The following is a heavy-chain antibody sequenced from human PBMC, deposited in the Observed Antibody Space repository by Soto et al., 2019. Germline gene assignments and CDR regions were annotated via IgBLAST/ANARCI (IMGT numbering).Heavy chain of an antibody. CDR2: IYYSGST. D-gene: IGHD2-15*01. V-gene: IGHV4-39*01. CDR3: ARQQDIVVVVAATPPFNWFDP. Sequence: PSETLSLTCTVSGGSISSSSYYWGWIRQPPGKGLEWIGSIYYSGSTYYNPSLKSRVTISVDTSKNQFSLKLSSVTAADTAVYYCARQQDIVVVVAATPPFNWFDPWGQGTLVTVSS. J-gene: IGHJ5*02. CDR1: GGSISSSSYY.